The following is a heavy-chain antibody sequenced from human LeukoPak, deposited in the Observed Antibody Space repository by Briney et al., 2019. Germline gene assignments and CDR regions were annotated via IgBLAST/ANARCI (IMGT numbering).Heavy chain of an antibody. CDR3: VRDDRGIAVGSRDH. CDR1: GFSFSNHW. CDR2: INPDGTEK. J-gene: IGHJ4*02. D-gene: IGHD6-19*01. V-gene: IGHV3-7*03. Sequence: GGSLRLSCAASGFSFSNHWMIWVRQAPGKGLEWVATINPDGTEKRYVDSVKGRFTISRDNGKNSLYLQMSSLRAEDAAVYYCVRDDRGIAVGSRDHGAQGTLVTVSS.